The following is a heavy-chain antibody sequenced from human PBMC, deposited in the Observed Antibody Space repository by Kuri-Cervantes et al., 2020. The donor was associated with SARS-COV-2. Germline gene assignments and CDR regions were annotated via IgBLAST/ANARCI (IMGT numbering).Heavy chain of an antibody. Sequence: GESMKISSKGSGYSFTSYWIGWVRQLPGKGLEWMGIIYPGDSDTRYSPSFQGQVTISADKSISTAYLQWSSLNAADTAMYYCATGLVVPAAMRDYWGQGTLVTVSS. CDR3: ATGLVVPAAMRDY. CDR1: GYSFTSYW. D-gene: IGHD2-2*01. CDR2: IYPGDSDT. V-gene: IGHV5-51*01. J-gene: IGHJ4*02.